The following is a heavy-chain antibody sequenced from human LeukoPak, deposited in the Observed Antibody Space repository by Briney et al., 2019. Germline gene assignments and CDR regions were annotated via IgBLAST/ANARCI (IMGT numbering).Heavy chain of an antibody. D-gene: IGHD5-24*01. CDR3: ARRDGYNDAIDY. V-gene: IGHV1-69*13. CDR2: IIPIFGTA. J-gene: IGHJ4*02. Sequence: ASVKVSCKASGGTFSSYAISWVRQAPGQGLEWMGGIIPIFGTANYAQKFQGRVTITADESTSTAYMELSSLRSKDTAVYYCARRDGYNDAIDYWGQGTLVTVSS. CDR1: GGTFSSYA.